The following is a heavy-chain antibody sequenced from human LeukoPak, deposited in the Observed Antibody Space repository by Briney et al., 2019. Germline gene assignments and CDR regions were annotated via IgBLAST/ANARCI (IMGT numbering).Heavy chain of an antibody. CDR2: ISYDGSNK. CDR3: ARDLSSYGDYLDDWFDP. Sequence: GGSLRLSCAASGFIFSDYYMSWIRQAPGKGLEWVAVISYDGSNKYYADSVKGRFTISRDNSKNTLYLQMNSLRAEDTAVYYCARDLSSYGDYLDDWFDPWGQGTLVTVSS. CDR1: GFIFSDYY. D-gene: IGHD4-17*01. V-gene: IGHV3-30-3*01. J-gene: IGHJ5*02.